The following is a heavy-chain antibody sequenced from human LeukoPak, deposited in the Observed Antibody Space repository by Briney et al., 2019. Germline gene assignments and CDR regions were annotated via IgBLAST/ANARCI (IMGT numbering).Heavy chain of an antibody. V-gene: IGHV4-4*09. CDR3: ARHLHSDGSGSYLNWLDP. CDR2: IYTRGKT. Sequence: SETLSLTCTVSGGSVSSYYWSWIRQPPGKGQEWIGYIYTRGKTNSNPSLKGRVTISGDTSKNQFSLKLSSVTAADTAVYYCARHLHSDGSGSYLNWLDPWGQGILVTVSS. J-gene: IGHJ5*02. D-gene: IGHD3-10*01. CDR1: GGSVSSYY.